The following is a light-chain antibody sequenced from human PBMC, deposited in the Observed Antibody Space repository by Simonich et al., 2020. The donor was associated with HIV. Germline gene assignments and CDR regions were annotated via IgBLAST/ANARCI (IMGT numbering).Light chain of an antibody. Sequence: EIVMTQSPATLSVSPGERDTLACRASPSDSSNLAWYQQQPGQAPRLLIYGASTRAHGIPARFSGSGSGTEFTLTISSMQSEDFAVYYCQQYNNWPPYTFGQGTKLEIK. CDR3: QQYNNWPPYT. CDR1: PSDSSN. V-gene: IGKV3-15*01. CDR2: GAS. J-gene: IGKJ2*01.